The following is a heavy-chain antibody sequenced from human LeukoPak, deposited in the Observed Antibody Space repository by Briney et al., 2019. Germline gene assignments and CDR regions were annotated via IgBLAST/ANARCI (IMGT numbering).Heavy chain of an antibody. CDR3: AHSEWELLGGVSDY. V-gene: IGHV2-5*01. J-gene: IGHJ4*02. D-gene: IGHD1-26*01. Sequence: SGPTLVKPTQTLTLTCTFSGFSLSTSGVGVGWIRQPPGKALEWLALIYWNDDKRYSSSLKSRLTITKDTSKNQVVLTMTNMDPVDTATYYCAHSEWELLGGVSDYWGQGTLVTVSS. CDR1: GFSLSTSGVG. CDR2: IYWNDDK.